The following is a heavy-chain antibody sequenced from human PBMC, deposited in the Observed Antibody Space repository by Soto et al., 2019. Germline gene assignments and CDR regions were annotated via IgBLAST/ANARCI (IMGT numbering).Heavy chain of an antibody. Sequence: GGSLRLSCAASGFTFRNYAMTWVRQAPGKGLECVSGISSSGDNTYYPSSVRGRFTISRDNSKDTLFLQMSSLRAEDTATYYCAKFKGGVNDGLDIWGQGTMVTVSS. CDR3: AKFKGGVNDGLDI. D-gene: IGHD6-25*01. V-gene: IGHV3-23*01. CDR1: GFTFRNYA. J-gene: IGHJ3*02. CDR2: ISSSGDNT.